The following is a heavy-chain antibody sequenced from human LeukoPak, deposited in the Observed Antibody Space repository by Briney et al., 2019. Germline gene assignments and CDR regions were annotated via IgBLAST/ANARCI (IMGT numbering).Heavy chain of an antibody. CDR2: IHYSGST. D-gene: IGHD2-21*02. V-gene: IGHV4-31*03. Sequence: SETLSLTCTVSGDSISSGGYYWSWVRQHPGKGLEWIGYIHYSGSTFYISSLKSRVTISLDTSKNQFSLKLSSVTAADTAVYYCARERNCGGDCYSSWFDLWGQGTLSPSPQ. CDR1: GDSISSGGYY. J-gene: IGHJ5*02. CDR3: ARERNCGGDCYSSWFDL.